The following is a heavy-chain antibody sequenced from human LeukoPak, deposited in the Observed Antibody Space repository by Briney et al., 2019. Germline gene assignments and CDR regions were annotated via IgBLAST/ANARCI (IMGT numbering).Heavy chain of an antibody. V-gene: IGHV1-69*05. CDR2: IIPIFGTA. CDR1: GGTFSSYA. Sequence: SVKVSCKASGGTFSSYAISWVRQAPGQGPEWMGRIIPIFGTANYAQKFQGRVTITTDESTSTAYMELSSLRSEDTAVYYCARDDYDSSGPADYWGQGTLVTVSS. J-gene: IGHJ4*02. D-gene: IGHD3-22*01. CDR3: ARDDYDSSGPADY.